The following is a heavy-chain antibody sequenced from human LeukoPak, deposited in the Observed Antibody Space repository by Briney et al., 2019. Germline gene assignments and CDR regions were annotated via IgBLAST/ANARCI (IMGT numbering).Heavy chain of an antibody. CDR2: INPNSGGT. V-gene: IGHV1-2*02. D-gene: IGHD3-10*01. CDR1: GDNFNNYW. Sequence: GESLKISCKGGGDNFNNYWIVWVRQMPGKGLEWMGWINPNSGGTNYAQKFQGRVTMTRDTSISTAYMELSGLRTDDTAVFYCASLYYYGSFRSGYMEVWGKGTTVTVSS. CDR3: ASLYYYGSFRSGYMEV. J-gene: IGHJ6*03.